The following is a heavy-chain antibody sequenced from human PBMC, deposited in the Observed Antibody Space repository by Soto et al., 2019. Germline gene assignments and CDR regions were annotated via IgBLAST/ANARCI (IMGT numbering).Heavy chain of an antibody. CDR3: ARDRVATMGMDFDY. D-gene: IGHD5-12*01. J-gene: IGHJ4*02. CDR1: GGTFSGYA. V-gene: IGHV1-69*13. Sequence: SVKVSCKASGGTFSGYAISWVRQAPGQGLEWMGGIIPIFGTANYAQKFQGRVTITADESTSTAYMELSSLRSEDTAVYYCARDRVATMGMDFDYWGQGTLVTVSS. CDR2: IIPIFGTA.